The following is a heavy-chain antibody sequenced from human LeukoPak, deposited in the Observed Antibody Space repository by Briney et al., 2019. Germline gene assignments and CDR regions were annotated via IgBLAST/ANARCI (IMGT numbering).Heavy chain of an antibody. J-gene: IGHJ5*02. V-gene: IGHV4-31*03. CDR1: GGSICSGGYY. CDR3: ARERRITMTPNWFDP. CDR2: IYYSGST. D-gene: IGHD3-22*01. Sequence: PSETLSLTCTVSGGSICSGGYYWSWIRQHPGKGLEWIGYIYYSGSTYYNPSLKSRVTISVDTSKNQFSLKLSSVTAADTAVYYCARERRITMTPNWFDPWGQGTLVTVSS.